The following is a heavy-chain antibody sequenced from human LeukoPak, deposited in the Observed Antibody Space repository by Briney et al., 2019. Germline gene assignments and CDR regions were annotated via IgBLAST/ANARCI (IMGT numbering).Heavy chain of an antibody. CDR1: GFTFSDHY. V-gene: IGHV3-11*01. Sequence: PGGSLRLSCAASGFTFSDHYMTWIRQAPGKGLEWVSYISSTGSTKYYADSVKGRFTISRDNAKNSLYLQMNSLRAEDTAVYYCARDPDPWGQGTLVTVSS. J-gene: IGHJ5*02. CDR2: ISSTGSTK. CDR3: ARDPDP.